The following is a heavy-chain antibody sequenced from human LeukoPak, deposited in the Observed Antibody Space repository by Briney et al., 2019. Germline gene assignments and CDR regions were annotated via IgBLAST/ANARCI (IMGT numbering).Heavy chain of an antibody. CDR2: IYYSGSS. CDR3: ARVRKDCSSTSCYTYFDY. J-gene: IGHJ4*02. V-gene: IGHV4-59*01. CDR1: GGSISSYY. Sequence: PSETLSLTCTVSGGSISSYYWSWIRQPPGKGLEWIGYIYYSGSSHYNPSLKSRVTISVDTSKNQFSLKLSSVTAADTAVYYCARVRKDCSSTSCYTYFDYWGQGTLVTVSS. D-gene: IGHD2-2*02.